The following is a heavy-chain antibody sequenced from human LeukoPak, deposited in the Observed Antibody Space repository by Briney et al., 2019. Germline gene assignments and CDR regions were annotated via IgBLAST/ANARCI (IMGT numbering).Heavy chain of an antibody. CDR2: INPSGGST. V-gene: IGHV1-46*01. CDR3: ASTMTTTGPFDY. D-gene: IGHD4-17*01. J-gene: IGHJ4*02. CDR1: GYTFTNYY. Sequence: ASVKVSCKASGYTFTNYYIHWVRQAPGQGLEWIAIINPSGGSTTYAQKFQVRVTVTRDTSTSTVYMELSSLRSEDTAVYYCASTMTTTGPFDYWGQGTLVTVSS.